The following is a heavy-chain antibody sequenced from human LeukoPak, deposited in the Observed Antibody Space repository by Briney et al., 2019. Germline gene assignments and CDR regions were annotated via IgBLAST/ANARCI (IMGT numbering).Heavy chain of an antibody. CDR2: IRYDGSNK. D-gene: IGHD6-19*01. J-gene: IGHJ4*02. CDR3: AKDLWAAVAKYYFDY. Sequence: GGSLRLSCAASGFTFRSYGMHWVRQAPGKGLERVAFIRYDGSNKYYADSVKGRFTISRDNSKNTLYLQKNSLRAEDTAVYYCAKDLWAAVAKYYFDYWGQGTLVTVSS. V-gene: IGHV3-30*02. CDR1: GFTFRSYG.